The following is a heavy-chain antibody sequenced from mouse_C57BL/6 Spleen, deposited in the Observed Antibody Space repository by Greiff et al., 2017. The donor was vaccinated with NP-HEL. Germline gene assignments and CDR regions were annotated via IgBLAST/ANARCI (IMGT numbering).Heavy chain of an antibody. J-gene: IGHJ1*03. CDR1: GFTFSSYA. Sequence: EVKVVESGEGLVKPGGSLKLSCAASGFTFSSYAMSWVRQTPEKRLEWVAYISSGGDYIYYADTVKGRFTISRDNARNTLYLQMSSLKSEDTAMYYCTRDWYYGSSCEGGGYFDVWGTGTTVTVSS. D-gene: IGHD1-1*01. CDR2: ISSGGDYI. CDR3: TRDWYYGSSCEGGGYFDV. V-gene: IGHV5-9-1*02.